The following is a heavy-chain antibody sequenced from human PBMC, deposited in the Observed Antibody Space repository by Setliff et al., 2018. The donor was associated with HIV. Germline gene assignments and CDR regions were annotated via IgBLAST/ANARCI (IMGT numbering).Heavy chain of an antibody. D-gene: IGHD6-19*01. CDR3: ARGSCSGCYLSDY. CDR2: INAGDDNT. CDR1: GYTFNSYA. V-gene: IGHV1-3*01. J-gene: IGHJ4*02. Sequence: ASVKVSCKTSGYTFNSYAISWVRQAPGQGLEWMGYINAGDDNTRYSEKFQGRVTITRDTSANTAYMELSSLRSEDTAVYYCARGSCSGCYLSDYWGLGTLVTVSS.